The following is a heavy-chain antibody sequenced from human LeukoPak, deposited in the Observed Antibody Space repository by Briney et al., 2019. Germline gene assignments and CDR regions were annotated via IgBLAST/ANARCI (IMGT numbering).Heavy chain of an antibody. Sequence: PGGSLRLSCAASGFIFDDYAIHWVRQALGSGLEWVSGISWNSGSIAYADSVKGRFTISRDNAKNSVHLQMNSLRVEDTALYYCVKAIRVSCISTSCYSFDNWGQGTLVTVSS. V-gene: IGHV3-9*01. CDR3: VKAIRVSCISTSCYSFDN. J-gene: IGHJ4*02. CDR1: GFIFDDYA. CDR2: ISWNSGSI. D-gene: IGHD2-2*01.